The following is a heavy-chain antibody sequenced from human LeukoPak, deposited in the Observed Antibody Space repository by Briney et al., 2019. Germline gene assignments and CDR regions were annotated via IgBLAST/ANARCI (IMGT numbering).Heavy chain of an antibody. J-gene: IGHJ4*02. D-gene: IGHD3-16*02. V-gene: IGHV1-2*02. Sequence: RGSVKVSCKASGYTFTGYCMHWVRQAPGQGLEWMGWINLNSRGTNYAQTFQGRVTMTRDTSTRTAYMELSRLRSDATAVYSCAKGRYRLGELSFHYWGQGTLVTVSS. CDR2: INLNSRGT. CDR3: AKGRYRLGELSFHY. CDR1: GYTFTGYC.